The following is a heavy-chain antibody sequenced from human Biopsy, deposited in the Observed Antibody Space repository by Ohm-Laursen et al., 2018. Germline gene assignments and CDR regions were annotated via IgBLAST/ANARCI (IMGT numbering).Heavy chain of an antibody. V-gene: IGHV1-18*01. J-gene: IGHJ4*02. CDR3: ARVTLPLYLDY. CDR2: ISGYNGNT. D-gene: IGHD5/OR15-5a*01. CDR1: GYTFTSYD. Sequence: ALVKVSCKASGYTFTSYDISWVRQAPGQGLEWMGWISGYNGNTNYAQKFQGRVTMTADTSTSTVYMEVRGLRSDDTAVYYCARVTLPLYLDYWGQGTRVSVSS.